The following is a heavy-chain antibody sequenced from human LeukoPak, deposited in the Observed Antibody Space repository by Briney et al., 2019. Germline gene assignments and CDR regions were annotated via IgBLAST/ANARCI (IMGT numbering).Heavy chain of an antibody. Sequence: SETLSLTCNVSAGSISSYFWSWIRQPAGKGLEWIGYIYYSGSTNYNPSLKSRVTISVDTSKNQFSLKLSSVTAADTAVYYCARDLMLPGYFDYWGQGTLVTVSS. J-gene: IGHJ4*02. CDR1: AGSISSYF. CDR3: ARDLMLPGYFDY. V-gene: IGHV4-59*01. CDR2: IYYSGST. D-gene: IGHD3-10*02.